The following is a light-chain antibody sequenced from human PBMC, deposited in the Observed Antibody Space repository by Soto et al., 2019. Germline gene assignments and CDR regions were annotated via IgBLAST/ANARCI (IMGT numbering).Light chain of an antibody. V-gene: IGLV2-23*01. CDR3: CSYGCNPYV. Sequence: QSALTQPASVSGSPGQSISISCTGTSSDVGSYNSVSWYQQHPGKAPKLMIYEGSKRPSGVSDRFSGSKSGNTSSLTISGLQAEDEAYYYCCSYGCNPYVFGTGPKLTVL. CDR2: EGS. CDR1: SSDVGSYNS. J-gene: IGLJ1*01.